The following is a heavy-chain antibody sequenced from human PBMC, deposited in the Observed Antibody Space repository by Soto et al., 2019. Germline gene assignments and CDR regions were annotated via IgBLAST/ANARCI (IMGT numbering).Heavy chain of an antibody. Sequence: SETLSVTCAVYCGSFSDDYWSWIRQPPGKGLEWIGEINHSGSTNYNPSLKSRVTISVDTSKSQFSLKLSPVTAADTAVYYCARTSRFEYWGQGTLVTVSS. CDR3: ARTSRFEY. CDR1: CGSFSDDY. CDR2: INHSGST. V-gene: IGHV4-34*01. D-gene: IGHD6-6*01. J-gene: IGHJ4*02.